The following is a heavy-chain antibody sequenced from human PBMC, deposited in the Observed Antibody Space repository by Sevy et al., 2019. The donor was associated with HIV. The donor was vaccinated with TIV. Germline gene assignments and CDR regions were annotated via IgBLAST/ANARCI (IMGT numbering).Heavy chain of an antibody. CDR1: GFIFSNYP. J-gene: IGHJ3*01. CDR2: ISCDATYK. V-gene: IGHV3-30*04. D-gene: IGHD5-18*01. Sequence: GGSLRLSCAASGFIFSNYPIHWVRQAPGKGLEWVDVISCDATYKYYADSVKGRFTIARDNSKNTLYLQMNSLRAEDTAVYYCARGPIQLRAFDLWGQGTLVTVSS. CDR3: ARGPIQLRAFDL.